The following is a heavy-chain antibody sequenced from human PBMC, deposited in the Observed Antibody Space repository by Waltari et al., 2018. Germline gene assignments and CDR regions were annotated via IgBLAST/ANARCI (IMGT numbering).Heavy chain of an antibody. Sequence: QVQLQQWGAGLLKPSETLSLTCAGYGGSFSGYYWSWIRPPPGKGLEWIGEINQIGGTSNDPHLSGRVTKSGDTAKNQCSRRLSSVTAAATAVYYCARRKGFAYGGYPLGTASYDYWGQGTLVTVAS. CDR1: GGSFSGYY. V-gene: IGHV4-34*01. J-gene: IGHJ4*02. D-gene: IGHD5-12*01. CDR3: ARRKGFAYGGYPLGTASYDY. CDR2: INQIGGT.